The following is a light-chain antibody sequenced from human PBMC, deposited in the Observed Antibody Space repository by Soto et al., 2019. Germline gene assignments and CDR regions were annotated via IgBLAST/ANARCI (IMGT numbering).Light chain of an antibody. J-gene: IGLJ3*02. CDR3: ISYTRSDTLV. V-gene: IGLV2-8*01. CDR2: EVS. Sequence: QSVLTQPPSASGSPGQSVTISCTGTSSDVGKYDYVSWFQHHPGKAPKLIIYEVSKRPSGVPDRFSGSKSGSTASLTVSGLQTEDEADYYCISYTRSDTLVFGGGTKVTVL. CDR1: SSDVGKYDY.